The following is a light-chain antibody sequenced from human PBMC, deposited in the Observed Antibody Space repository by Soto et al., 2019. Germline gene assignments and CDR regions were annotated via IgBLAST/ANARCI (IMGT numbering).Light chain of an antibody. CDR2: DVY. V-gene: IGKV3-20*01. CDR1: QRVRNDW. J-gene: IGKJ2*01. CDR3: QQYGSAPNT. Sequence: EIVLTQSPGTLSLSPGERATLFCRASQRVRNDWLVWYQHKHGQSPRLLIYDVYYRASGIPDRFSGSGSGTDFALTISRLEAEDSAVYYCQQYGSAPNTFGQGTRLEIK.